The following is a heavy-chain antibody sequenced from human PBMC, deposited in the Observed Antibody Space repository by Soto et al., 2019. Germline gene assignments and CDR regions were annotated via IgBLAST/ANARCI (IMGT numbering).Heavy chain of an antibody. CDR2: ISYDGSNK. J-gene: IGHJ5*02. D-gene: IGHD3-22*01. V-gene: IGHV3-30*18. CDR1: GFPFSSYG. Sequence: SLRLSCAASGFPFSSYGMHWVRPAPGKGLEWVAVISYDGSNKYYADSVEGRFTISRDNSKNTLYLQMNSLRAEDTAVYYCTKDQGYYDSSGYYSRWFDPWGQGTLVTVSS. CDR3: TKDQGYYDSSGYYSRWFDP.